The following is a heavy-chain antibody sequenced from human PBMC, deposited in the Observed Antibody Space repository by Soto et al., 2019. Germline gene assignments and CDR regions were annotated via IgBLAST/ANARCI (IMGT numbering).Heavy chain of an antibody. CDR2: ISYDGSNK. CDR3: AKVVEQQLVEESDYYYGMDV. J-gene: IGHJ6*02. CDR1: GFTFSSYG. V-gene: IGHV3-30*18. Sequence: GGSLRLSCAASGFTFSSYGMHWVRQAPGKGLEWVAVISYDGSNKYYADSVKGRFTISRDNSKNTLYLQMNSLRAEDTAVYYCAKVVEQQLVEESDYYYGMDVWGQGTTVTVSS. D-gene: IGHD6-13*01.